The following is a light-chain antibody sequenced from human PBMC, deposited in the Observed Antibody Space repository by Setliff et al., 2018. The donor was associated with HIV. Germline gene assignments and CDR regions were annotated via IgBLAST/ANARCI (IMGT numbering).Light chain of an antibody. CDR2: QDS. V-gene: IGLV3-1*01. CDR1: KLGDKY. Sequence: SYELTQPPSVSVSPGQTASITCSGDKLGDKYACWYQQKPGQSPVLVIYQDSKRPSGIPEQFSGSNSGNTATLTIGGTQAMDEADYYCQAWDSSTADYVFGTGTKVTVL. CDR3: QAWDSSTADYV. J-gene: IGLJ1*01.